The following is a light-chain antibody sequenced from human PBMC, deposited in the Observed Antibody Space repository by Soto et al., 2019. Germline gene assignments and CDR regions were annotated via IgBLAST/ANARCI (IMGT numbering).Light chain of an antibody. J-gene: IGLJ1*01. CDR3: CSYAGSYPGV. CDR1: SSDVGGYNY. CDR2: DVS. V-gene: IGLV2-11*01. Sequence: QSALTQPRSVSGSPGPSVTISCTGTSSDVGGYNYVSWYQQHPGKAPKLMIYDVSTRPSGVPDRFSGSKSGNTASLTISGLQAEDEADYYCCSYAGSYPGVFGTGTKVTV.